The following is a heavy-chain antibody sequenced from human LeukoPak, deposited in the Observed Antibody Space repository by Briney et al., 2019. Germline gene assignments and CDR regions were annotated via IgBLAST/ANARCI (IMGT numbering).Heavy chain of an antibody. V-gene: IGHV3-48*03. J-gene: IGHJ4*02. CDR3: AREDSSGWYRY. Sequence: GGSLRLSCAASGFAFSSYEMNWVRQAPGKGLEWVSYITSSGSTIYYADSVKGRFTISRDNAKNSLYLQMNGLRAEDTAVYYYAREDSSGWYRYWGQGTLVTVSS. CDR1: GFAFSSYE. CDR2: ITSSGSTI. D-gene: IGHD6-19*01.